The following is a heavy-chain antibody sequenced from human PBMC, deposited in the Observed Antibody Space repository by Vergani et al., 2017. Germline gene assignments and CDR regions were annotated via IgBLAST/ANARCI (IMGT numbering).Heavy chain of an antibody. J-gene: IGHJ4*02. Sequence: EVQLLESGGGLVQPGGSLRLSCAASGFTFNNYATNWVRQAPGKGLEWVSSISDSAYNTYYADSVKGRFTISRHISKNTLYLHMNSLRAEDTAVYYCARDNYRHPGAVDYWGQGTLVTVSS. CDR3: ARDNYRHPGAVDY. D-gene: IGHD3-16*02. CDR2: ISDSAYNT. V-gene: IGHV3-23*01. CDR1: GFTFNNYA.